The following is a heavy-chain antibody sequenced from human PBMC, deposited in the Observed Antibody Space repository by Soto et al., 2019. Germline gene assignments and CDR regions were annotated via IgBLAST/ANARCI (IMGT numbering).Heavy chain of an antibody. J-gene: IGHJ4*02. V-gene: IGHV3-23*01. CDR2: ISGSGGTT. CDR1: GFTFGSHA. D-gene: IGHD3-3*01. CDR3: AKTPYDFWSSGQYLFDH. Sequence: LRLSCTVSGFTFGSHAMSWVRQAPGKGLERVSGISGSGGTTFYADSVKGRFTISRDNSKKTLYLQMNSLRAEDTAVYYCAKTPYDFWSSGQYLFDHWGQGTLVTVSS.